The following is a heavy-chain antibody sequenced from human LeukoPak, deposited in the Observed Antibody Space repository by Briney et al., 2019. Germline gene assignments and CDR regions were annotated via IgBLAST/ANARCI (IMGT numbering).Heavy chain of an antibody. CDR3: ARDSGSYAVDP. D-gene: IGHD1-26*01. CDR2: IYYSGST. J-gene: IGHJ5*02. V-gene: IGHV4-39*07. CDR1: GGSISSSSYY. Sequence: PSAALSLTCTVSGGSISSSSYYWGWIRQPPGKGLEWIGSIYYSGSTYYNPSLKSRVTITVDTSKNQFSLKLSSVTAADTAVYYCARDSGSYAVDPWGQGTLVTVSS.